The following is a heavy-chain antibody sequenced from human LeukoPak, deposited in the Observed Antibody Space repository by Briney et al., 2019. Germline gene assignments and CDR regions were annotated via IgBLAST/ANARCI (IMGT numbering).Heavy chain of an antibody. D-gene: IGHD3-10*01. CDR1: GFTFSSYA. CDR2: ISSSGSTI. V-gene: IGHV3-11*01. CDR3: ARAMVRGVPLDY. J-gene: IGHJ4*02. Sequence: GGSLRLSCAASGFTFSSYAMSWIRQAPGKGLEWVSYISSSGSTIYYADSVKGRFTISRDNAKNSLYLQMNSLRAEDTAVYYCARAMVRGVPLDYWGQGTLVTVSS.